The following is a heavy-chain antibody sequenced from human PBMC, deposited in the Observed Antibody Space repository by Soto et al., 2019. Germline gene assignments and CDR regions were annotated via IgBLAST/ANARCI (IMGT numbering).Heavy chain of an antibody. CDR3: ARIAQRVLDV. CDR1: GGSISSYY. V-gene: IGHV4-59*12. CDR2: IYYSGST. D-gene: IGHD2-21*01. J-gene: IGHJ6*04. Sequence: TSETLSLTCTVSGGSISSYYWSWIRQPPGKGLEWIGYIYYSGSTNYNPSLKSRVTISVDTSKNQFSLKLSSVTAADTAVYYCARIAQRVLDVWGKGTTVTVSS.